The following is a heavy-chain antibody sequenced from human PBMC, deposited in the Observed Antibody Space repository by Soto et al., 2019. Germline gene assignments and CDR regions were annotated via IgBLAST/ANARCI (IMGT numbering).Heavy chain of an antibody. V-gene: IGHV4-31*03. Sequence: QVQLQESGPGLVKTSQTLSLTCNVSSGSISRGPYYWSWIRQHPGGGLEWIGYIYYSGSAYYNPSLESRVTMSIDTSKSHFSPKLIAGTAADTAVYYCARGSMVRGVTPFDIWGHGTLVTVYS. D-gene: IGHD3-10*01. CDR1: SGSISRGPYY. CDR3: ARGSMVRGVTPFDI. J-gene: IGHJ3*02. CDR2: IYYSGSA.